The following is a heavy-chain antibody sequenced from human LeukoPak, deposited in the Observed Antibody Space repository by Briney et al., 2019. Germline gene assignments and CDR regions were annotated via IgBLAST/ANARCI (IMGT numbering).Heavy chain of an antibody. CDR2: IYHSGST. D-gene: IGHD3-10*01. CDR3: ARAVMVRGVIIVD. J-gene: IGHJ4*02. Sequence: PSGTLSLTCAVSGGSISSSNWWSWVRQPPGRGLEWIGEIYHSGSTNYNPPLKSRVTISVDKSKNQFSLKLSSVTAADTAVYYCARAVMVRGVIIVDWGQGTLVTVSS. V-gene: IGHV4-4*02. CDR1: GGSISSSNW.